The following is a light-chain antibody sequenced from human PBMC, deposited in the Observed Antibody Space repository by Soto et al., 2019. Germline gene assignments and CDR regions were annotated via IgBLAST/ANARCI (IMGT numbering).Light chain of an antibody. CDR3: CSYAGTYTYI. Sequence: QSALTQPRSVSGSPGQSVTISCTGTTSDVGGYNFVSWYQHHPGNAPKLMIYDVNNRPSGVPDRFSGSRSGNTASLTISGLQAEDEADYYCCSYAGTYTYIFGTGTKLTVL. J-gene: IGLJ1*01. CDR1: TSDVGGYNF. CDR2: DVN. V-gene: IGLV2-11*01.